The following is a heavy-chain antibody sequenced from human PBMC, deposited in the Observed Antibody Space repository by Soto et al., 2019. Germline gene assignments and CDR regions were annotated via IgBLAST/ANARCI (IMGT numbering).Heavy chain of an antibody. CDR1: GFAFSSYA. J-gene: IGHJ4*02. CDR2: ISGTGGGR. Sequence: GGSLRLSCAASGFAFSSYAMHWVRQAPGKGLEWVSGISGTGGGRCYTNTVKGRFTITRDSSKNTVYLQMNSLIVEDTAVYHCADGLNHDFLCGSSFDYWGQGALVTVSS. CDR3: ADGLNHDFLCGSSFDY. V-gene: IGHV3-23*01. D-gene: IGHD3-3*01.